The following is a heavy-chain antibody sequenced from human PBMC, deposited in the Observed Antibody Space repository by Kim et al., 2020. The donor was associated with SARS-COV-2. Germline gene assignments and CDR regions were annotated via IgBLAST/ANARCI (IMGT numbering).Heavy chain of an antibody. CDR3: ARGLSGGNWNYPLDYYYGMDV. CDR1: GGTFSSYA. Sequence: SVKVSCKASGGTFSSYAISWVRQAPGQGLEWMGGIIPIFGTANYAQKFQGRVTITADESTSTAYMELSSLRSEDTAVYYCARGLSGGNWNYPLDYYYGMDVWGQGTTVTVSS. D-gene: IGHD1-7*01. J-gene: IGHJ6*02. CDR2: IIPIFGTA. V-gene: IGHV1-69*13.